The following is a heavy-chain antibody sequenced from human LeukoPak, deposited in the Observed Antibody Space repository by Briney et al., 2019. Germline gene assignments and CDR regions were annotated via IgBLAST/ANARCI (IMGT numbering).Heavy chain of an antibody. CDR2: IYYSGST. CDR1: GGFISSYY. D-gene: IGHD3-3*01. J-gene: IGHJ5*02. V-gene: IGHV4-59*08. Sequence: PSETLSLTCTLSGGFISSYYWSWIRQPPGKGLEWIGYIYYSGSTNCNPSLKTRVTISVDTSKTQFSLKLSFVTAADTAVDYCARLTFHYDFWSGYYEHNWFDPWGQGTLVTVSS. CDR3: ARLTFHYDFWSGYYEHNWFDP.